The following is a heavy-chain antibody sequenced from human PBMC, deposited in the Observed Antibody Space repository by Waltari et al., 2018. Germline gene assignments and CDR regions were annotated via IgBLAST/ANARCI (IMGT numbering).Heavy chain of an antibody. V-gene: IGHV4-30-2*01. Sequence: QLQLQESGSGLVKPSQTLSLTCAVSGGSISSGGYSWSWIRQPPGKGLEWIGYIYRSGSTYYNPSLKSRVTISVDRSKNQFSLKLSSVTAADTAVYYCASYDFWSGYFGHWGQGTLVTVSS. D-gene: IGHD3-3*01. CDR3: ASYDFWSGYFGH. CDR2: IYRSGST. J-gene: IGHJ4*02. CDR1: GGSISSGGYS.